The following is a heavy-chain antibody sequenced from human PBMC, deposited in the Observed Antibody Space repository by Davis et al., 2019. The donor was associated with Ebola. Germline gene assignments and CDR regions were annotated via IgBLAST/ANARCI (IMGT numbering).Heavy chain of an antibody. CDR2: LNPSGGST. D-gene: IGHD2-21*01. CDR1: GYTFSNSY. J-gene: IGHJ3*01. V-gene: IGHV1-46*01. Sequence: ASVKVSCKASGYTFSNSYIHWVRQAPGQGLEWVGALNPSGGSTRYTQKFQGRVSMTSGTSTSTAFMELRRLTSEDTALYYCAAGMKASTGDNFDFWGQGTMVTVSS. CDR3: AAGMKASTGDNFDF.